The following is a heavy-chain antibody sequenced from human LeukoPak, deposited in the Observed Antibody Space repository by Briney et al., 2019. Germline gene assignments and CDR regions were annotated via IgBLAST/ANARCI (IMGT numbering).Heavy chain of an antibody. J-gene: IGHJ4*02. CDR2: INHSGST. CDR1: GGSFSGYY. CDR3: AREVRFLERRNYYFDY. V-gene: IGHV4-34*01. Sequence: PSETLSLTCAVYGGSFSGYYWSWIRQPPGKGLEWSGEINHSGSTNYNPSLKSRVTISVDTSKNQFSLKLSSVTAADTAVYYCAREVRFLERRNYYFDYWGQGTLVTVSS. D-gene: IGHD3-3*01.